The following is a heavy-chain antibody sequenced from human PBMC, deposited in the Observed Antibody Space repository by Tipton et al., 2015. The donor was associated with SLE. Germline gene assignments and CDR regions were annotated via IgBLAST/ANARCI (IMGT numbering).Heavy chain of an antibody. Sequence: QLVQSGGGLVQPGGSLRLSCAASGFTVSSNYMSWVRQAPGKGLEWVSVIYSGGSTYYADSVKGRFTISRDNAKNSLYLQMNSLRAEDTAVYYCARAAMVQGVIIVGDAFDIWGQGTMVTVSS. CDR1: GFTVSSNY. CDR2: IYSGGST. D-gene: IGHD3-10*01. J-gene: IGHJ3*02. V-gene: IGHV3-53*01. CDR3: ARAAMVQGVIIVGDAFDI.